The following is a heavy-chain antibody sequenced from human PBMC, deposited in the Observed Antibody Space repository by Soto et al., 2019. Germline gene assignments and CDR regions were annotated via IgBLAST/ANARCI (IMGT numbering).Heavy chain of an antibody. D-gene: IGHD3-22*01. Sequence: EVQLVQSGGVVVQPGGSLRLSCAASGFTFDDYNMHWVRQAPGKGLEWVSLISRDGTNTNYAESVKGRFTISRDNSKNPLYLQMNSLRTEDTALYYCVKETYYYDVSSYYPLGSWGQGTLVTVSS. J-gene: IGHJ5*02. V-gene: IGHV3-43*01. CDR2: ISRDGTNT. CDR3: VKETYYYDVSSYYPLGS. CDR1: GFTFDDYN.